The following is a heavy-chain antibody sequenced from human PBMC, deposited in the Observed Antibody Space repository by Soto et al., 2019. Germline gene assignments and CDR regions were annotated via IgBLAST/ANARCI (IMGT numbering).Heavy chain of an antibody. V-gene: IGHV3-15*01. D-gene: IGHD3-10*01. CDR1: GFTFSNAW. Sequence: WGSLRLSCAASGFTFSNAWMSWVRQAPGKGLEWVGRIKSKTDGGTTDYAAPVKGRFTISRDDSKNTLYLQMNSLKTEDTAVYYCTTDLYGSGSYYNGDYWGQGTLVTVSS. CDR3: TTDLYGSGSYYNGDY. J-gene: IGHJ4*02. CDR2: IKSKTDGGTT.